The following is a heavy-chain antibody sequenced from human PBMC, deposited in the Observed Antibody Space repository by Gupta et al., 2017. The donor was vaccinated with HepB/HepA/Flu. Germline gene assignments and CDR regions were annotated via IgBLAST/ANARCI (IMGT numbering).Heavy chain of an antibody. CDR1: GGSISSGGSY. V-gene: IGHV4-31*03. D-gene: IGHD4-17*01. J-gene: IGHJ4*02. CDR3: ASLSPWDYGDYVDY. CDR2: IYYSGST. Sequence: QVQLQESGPGLVKPSQTLSLTCTFSGGSISSGGSYWSWIRQHPGKGLEWIGYIYYSGSTYYNPSLKSRVTISVDTSKNQFSLKLSSVTAADTAVYYCASLSPWDYGDYVDYWGQGTLVTVSS.